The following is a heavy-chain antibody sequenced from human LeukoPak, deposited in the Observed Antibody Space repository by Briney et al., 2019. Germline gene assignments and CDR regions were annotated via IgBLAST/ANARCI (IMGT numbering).Heavy chain of an antibody. Sequence: SETLSLTCAVSGGSISSSNWWSWVRQPPGKGLEWIGEIYHSGSTNYNPSLKSRVTISVDKSKNQFSLKLSSVTAADTAVYYCARGPTSGSYYGVFDYWGQGTLVTVSS. CDR3: ARGPTSGSYYGVFDY. J-gene: IGHJ4*02. D-gene: IGHD1-26*01. V-gene: IGHV4-4*02. CDR2: IYHSGST. CDR1: GGSISSSNW.